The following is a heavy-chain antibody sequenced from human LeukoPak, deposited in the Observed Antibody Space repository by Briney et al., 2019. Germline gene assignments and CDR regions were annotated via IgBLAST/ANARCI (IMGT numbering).Heavy chain of an antibody. Sequence: PGGSLRVSCAASGFTFSTYGMHWVRQAPGKGLEWVAFMRYDGSNKYYADSVKGRFTISRDNSKNTMYLQMNSLRAEDTAMYYCVCGPDFDYWGQGTLVTVSS. V-gene: IGHV3-30*02. CDR3: VCGPDFDY. CDR2: MRYDGSNK. J-gene: IGHJ4*02. CDR1: GFTFSTYG.